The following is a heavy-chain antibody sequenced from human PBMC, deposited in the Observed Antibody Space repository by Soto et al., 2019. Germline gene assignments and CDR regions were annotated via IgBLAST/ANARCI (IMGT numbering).Heavy chain of an antibody. D-gene: IGHD2-2*01. J-gene: IGHJ5*02. CDR3: ARGRFSTTLYAGFDP. V-gene: IGHV3-30*04. CDR2: ISYHGRDE. Sequence: GGSLRLSCAASGFTFTSYAMHWVRQAPGKGLEWVAAISYHGRDEYYADSVKGRFSISRDNSKNTLNLQMNSLRAEDTAVYYCARGRFSTTLYAGFDPWGQGTLVTVSS. CDR1: GFTFTSYA.